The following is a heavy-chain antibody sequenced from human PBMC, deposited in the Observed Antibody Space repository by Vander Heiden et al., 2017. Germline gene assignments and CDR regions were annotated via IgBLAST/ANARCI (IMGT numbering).Heavy chain of an antibody. Sequence: EVQLPEPGGGLVQPGGFLRRSCVTSGITLSCCVMNSLRQPPGKGLEWVSHISARSGTIHYADSVKDRLTISRDNSKNTLYLQMNSLRSEDSAVYYCAKRRGRTGWSNFDYWGHGTLVTVSS. CDR2: ISARSGTI. CDR3: AKRRGRTGWSNFDY. CDR1: GITLSCCV. V-gene: IGHV3-23*01. D-gene: IGHD1-1*01. J-gene: IGHJ4*01.